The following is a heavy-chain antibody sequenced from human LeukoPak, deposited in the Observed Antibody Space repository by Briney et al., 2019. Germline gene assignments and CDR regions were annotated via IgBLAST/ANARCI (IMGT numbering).Heavy chain of an antibody. CDR3: AREYDSSGYFDAFDI. D-gene: IGHD3-22*01. CDR1: GFTFSSYS. V-gene: IGHV3-48*04. CDR2: ISSSSSII. Sequence: GGSLRLSCAASGFTFSSYSMNWVRQAPGKGLEWVSYISSSSSIINYADSVKGRFTISRDNAKNSLYLQMNSLRAEDTAVYYCAREYDSSGYFDAFDIWGQGTMVTVSS. J-gene: IGHJ3*02.